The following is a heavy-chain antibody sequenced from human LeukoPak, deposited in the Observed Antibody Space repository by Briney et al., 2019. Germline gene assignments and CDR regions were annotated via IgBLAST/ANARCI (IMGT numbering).Heavy chain of an antibody. D-gene: IGHD6-25*01. CDR3: AKVLGMYGSSGYAWYFDY. CDR1: GFTFSSYA. Sequence: GVLRLSCTASGFTFSSYAMSCVRRAPGKGLEWVSIIIGSGYSTYYADSVKGRFTISRDNSKNTLYLQMNSLRAEDTAVYYCAKVLGMYGSSGYAWYFDYWGQGTLVTVSS. CDR2: IIGSGYST. J-gene: IGHJ4*02. V-gene: IGHV3-23*01.